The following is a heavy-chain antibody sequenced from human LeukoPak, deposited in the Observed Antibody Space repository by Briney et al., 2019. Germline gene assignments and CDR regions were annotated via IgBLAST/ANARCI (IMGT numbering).Heavy chain of an antibody. V-gene: IGHV6-1*01. Sequence: SQTLSLTCAISGDSVSNNSVAWDWIRQSPSRGLEWLGRTYYRSMWYHDYAASVISRITITPDTSKNQFSLHLNSVTPEDMAVYYCARGVSNSFDLWGQGTLVTVSS. J-gene: IGHJ4*02. CDR2: TYYRSMWYH. D-gene: IGHD4-11*01. CDR1: GDSVSNNSVA. CDR3: ARGVSNSFDL.